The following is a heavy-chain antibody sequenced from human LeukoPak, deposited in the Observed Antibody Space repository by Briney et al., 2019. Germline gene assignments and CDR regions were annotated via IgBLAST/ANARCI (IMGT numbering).Heavy chain of an antibody. V-gene: IGHV3-74*01. J-gene: IGHJ5*02. CDR2: INGDGRNI. Sequence: GGSLRLSCVASGFTFSSYWMHWVRQDPRKGLVWVSRINGDGRNINYADSVRGRFTISRDNAKNTLYLQMNSLRAEDTAVYYCAKQGYCSGGSCLGWFDPWGQGTLVTVSS. D-gene: IGHD2-15*01. CDR1: GFTFSSYW. CDR3: AKQGYCSGGSCLGWFDP.